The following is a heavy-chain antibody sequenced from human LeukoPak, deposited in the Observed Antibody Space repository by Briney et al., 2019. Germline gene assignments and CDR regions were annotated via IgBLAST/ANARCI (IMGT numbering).Heavy chain of an antibody. D-gene: IGHD3-22*01. V-gene: IGHV4-31*03. CDR2: IYYSGST. J-gene: IGHJ6*03. CDR3: ARDGGSDSSGPAGYMDV. CDR1: GGSISSGGYY. Sequence: PSQTLSLTCTVSGGSISSGGYYWSWIRQHPGKGLEWIGYIYYSGSTYYNPSLKSRVTISVDTSKNQFSLKLSSVTAADTAVYYCARDGGSDSSGPAGYMDVWGKGTTVTVSS.